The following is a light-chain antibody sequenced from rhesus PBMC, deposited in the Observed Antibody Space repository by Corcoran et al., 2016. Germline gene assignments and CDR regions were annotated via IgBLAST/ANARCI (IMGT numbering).Light chain of an antibody. Sequence: ETVVTQSPATLSLSPGERATLSCRASQSVGSYLAWYQQKPGQAPRLHIYGASSRTTGIPDRFSGSGSGTDFTLTISSLEPEDVGVYYCQQSSNLWTFGQGTKVEIK. CDR1: QSVGSY. V-gene: IGKV3-24*04. J-gene: IGKJ1*01. CDR3: QQSSNLWT. CDR2: GAS.